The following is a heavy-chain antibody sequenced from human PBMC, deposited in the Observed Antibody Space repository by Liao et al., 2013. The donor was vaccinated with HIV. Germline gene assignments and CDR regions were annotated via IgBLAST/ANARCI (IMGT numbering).Heavy chain of an antibody. D-gene: IGHD4-17*01. CDR3: ARGYGADDY. V-gene: IGHV4-61*02. CDR1: GGSISSGSYY. CDR2: IYTSGST. Sequence: QVQLQESGPGLVKPSETLSLTCTVSGGSISSGSYYWSWIRQPAGKGLEWIGRIYTSGSTNYNPSLKSRVTISVDTSKNQFSLKLSSVTAADTAVYYCARGYGADDYWGQGTLVTVSS. J-gene: IGHJ4*02.